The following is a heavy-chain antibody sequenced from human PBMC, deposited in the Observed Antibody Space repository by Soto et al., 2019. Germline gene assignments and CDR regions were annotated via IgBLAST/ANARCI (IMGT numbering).Heavy chain of an antibody. CDR2: ISSGSNYI. Sequence: EVQLVESGGGLVKPGGSLRLSCAASGFTFSSYTMNWVRQAPDKGLEWVSSISSGSNYIYYADSVKGRFTSSRDNAKNSLYLQMNSLRAEDTAVYYCARGYGSADYWGQGTLVTVSS. CDR1: GFTFSSYT. D-gene: IGHD5-18*01. CDR3: ARGYGSADY. V-gene: IGHV3-21*01. J-gene: IGHJ4*02.